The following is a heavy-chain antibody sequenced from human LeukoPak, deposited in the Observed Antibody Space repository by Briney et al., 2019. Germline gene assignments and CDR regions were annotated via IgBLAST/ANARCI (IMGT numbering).Heavy chain of an antibody. CDR2: IKQDGSEK. Sequence: GGSLRLSCAASGFTFSSYWMSWVRQAPGKGLEWVANIKQDGSEKYYVDSVKGRFTISRDNAKNSLYLQMNSLRAEDTAVYYCASLGSSWYGYYFGYWGQGTLVTVSS. D-gene: IGHD6-13*01. J-gene: IGHJ4*02. CDR3: ASLGSSWYGYYFGY. V-gene: IGHV3-7*03. CDR1: GFTFSSYW.